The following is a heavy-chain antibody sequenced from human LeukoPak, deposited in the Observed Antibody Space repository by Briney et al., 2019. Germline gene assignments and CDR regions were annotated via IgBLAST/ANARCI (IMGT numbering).Heavy chain of an antibody. V-gene: IGHV4-59*01. CDR3: ARDLQYYYGSGSYYRKAGYYYYGMDV. CDR1: GGSLSSYY. Sequence: PSETLSLTCTISGGSLSSYYWSWIRQPPGKGLEWIGYIYYSGSTNYNPSLKSRVTISVDTSKNQFSLKLSSVTAADTAVYYCARDLQYYYGSGSYYRKAGYYYYGMDVWGQGTTVTVSS. D-gene: IGHD3-10*01. CDR2: IYYSGST. J-gene: IGHJ6*02.